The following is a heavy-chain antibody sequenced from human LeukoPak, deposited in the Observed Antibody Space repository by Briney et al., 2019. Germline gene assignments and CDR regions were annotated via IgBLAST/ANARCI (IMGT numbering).Heavy chain of an antibody. V-gene: IGHV3-21*01. CDR2: ISSSSSYI. CDR1: GFTFSRYS. J-gene: IGHJ3*02. CDR3: ARPIFSCSSTSCFAYAFDI. Sequence: PGGSLRLSCTASGFTFSRYSMNWVRQAPGKGLEWVSSISSSSSYIYYADSVKGRFTISRDNAKNTLSLQVNSLRAEDTAVYYCARPIFSCSSTSCFAYAFDIWGRGTMVTVSS. D-gene: IGHD2-2*01.